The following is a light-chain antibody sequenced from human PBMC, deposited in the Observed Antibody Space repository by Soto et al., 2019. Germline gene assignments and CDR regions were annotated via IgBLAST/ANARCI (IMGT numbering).Light chain of an antibody. CDR2: AAS. CDR3: QQANSFPLT. CDR1: QRIGTW. Sequence: DIQMTQSPSTVSASVGDGVTITCRASQRIGTWLAWFQQKPGKAPKLLISAASTLQSGVPSRFSGSGSGTDFTLTITNLQPEDVATYYCQQANSFPLTFGPGTKVDIK. V-gene: IGKV1-12*01. J-gene: IGKJ3*01.